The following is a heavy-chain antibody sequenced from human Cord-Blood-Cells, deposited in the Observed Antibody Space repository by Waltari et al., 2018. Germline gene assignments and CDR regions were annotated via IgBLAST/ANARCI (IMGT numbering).Heavy chain of an antibody. CDR2: IRPILGIA. V-gene: IGHV1-69*09. CDR1: GGTFSSYA. CDR3: ASRGVQLERNWFDP. Sequence: VKLVQSGAEVKKPGASVKVSCEASGGTFSSYAISWARQAAGQGLEWMGRIRPILGIANYEQKYRGRVTITADNTTSTAYMELSSRGSEDTAVYYCASRGVQLERNWFDPWGQGTLVTVSS. J-gene: IGHJ5*02. D-gene: IGHD1-1*01.